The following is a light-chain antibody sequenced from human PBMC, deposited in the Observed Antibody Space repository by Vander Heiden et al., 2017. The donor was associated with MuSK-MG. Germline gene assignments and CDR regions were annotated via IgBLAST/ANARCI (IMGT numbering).Light chain of an antibody. CDR3: QQDDNYPYT. Sequence: DIQMTQFPSTLSASVGDRVIITCRASQSISSWVAWYQQKPGKAPKVLIYKASTLQSGVPSRFSGSGSGTEFTLSISSLQPDDFETYYCQQDDNYPYTFGQGTKLVIK. CDR2: KAS. J-gene: IGKJ2*01. V-gene: IGKV1-5*03. CDR1: QSISSW.